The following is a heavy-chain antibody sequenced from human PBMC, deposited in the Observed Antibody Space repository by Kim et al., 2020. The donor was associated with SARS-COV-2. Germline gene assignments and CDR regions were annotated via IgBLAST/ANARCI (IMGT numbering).Heavy chain of an antibody. V-gene: IGHV3-11*06. CDR3: ARDSSGWYNDY. CDR2: T. Sequence: TNYADSVKGRFTISRDNAKNSLYLQMNSLRAEDTAVYYCARDSSGWYNDYWGQGTLVTVSS. D-gene: IGHD6-19*01. J-gene: IGHJ4*02.